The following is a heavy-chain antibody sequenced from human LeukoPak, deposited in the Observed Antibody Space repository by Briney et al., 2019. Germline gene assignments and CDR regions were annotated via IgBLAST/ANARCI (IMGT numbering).Heavy chain of an antibody. V-gene: IGHV3-48*01. Sequence: GGSLRLSCAASGFTFSSYSMNWVRQAPGKGLEWVSYISSSSSTIYYADSVKGRFTISSDNAKDSLYLQMNSLRAEDTAVYYSLAGGSRGAFDIWGQGTMVTVSS. CDR2: ISSSSSTI. CDR1: GFTFSSYS. CDR3: LAGGSRGAFDI. D-gene: IGHD4-23*01. J-gene: IGHJ3*02.